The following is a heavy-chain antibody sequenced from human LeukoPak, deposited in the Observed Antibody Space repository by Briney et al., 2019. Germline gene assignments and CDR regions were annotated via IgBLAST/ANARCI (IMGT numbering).Heavy chain of an antibody. V-gene: IGHV3-23*01. D-gene: IGHD3-10*01. Sequence: GGSLRLSCAASGFSFSSYAMSWVRQAPGKGLEWVSGISGNGGSTYYADSVKGRFTISRDNSKNTLYLQMNSLRAEDTAIYYCAKHITGISSGSDYWGQGTLVTVSS. CDR1: GFSFSSYA. CDR3: AKHITGISSGSDY. CDR2: ISGNGGST. J-gene: IGHJ4*02.